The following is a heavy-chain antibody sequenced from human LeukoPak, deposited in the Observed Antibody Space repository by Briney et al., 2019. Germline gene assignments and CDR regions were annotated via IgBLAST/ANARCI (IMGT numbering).Heavy chain of an antibody. CDR1: GFTFSSYS. CDR3: AREKSGLIAAAGRPFDY. CDR2: INHSGST. D-gene: IGHD6-13*01. J-gene: IGHJ4*02. Sequence: GSLRLSCAASGFTFSSYSMNWVRQPPGKGLEWIGEINHSGSTNYNPSLKSRVTISVDTSKNQFSLKLSSVTAADTAVYYCAREKSGLIAAAGRPFDYWGQGTLVTVSS. V-gene: IGHV4-34*01.